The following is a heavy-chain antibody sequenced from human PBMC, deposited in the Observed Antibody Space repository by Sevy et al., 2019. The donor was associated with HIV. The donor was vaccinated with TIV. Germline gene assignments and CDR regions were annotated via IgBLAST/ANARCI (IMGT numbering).Heavy chain of an antibody. CDR1: GGTFSSYA. D-gene: IGHD6-13*01. CDR2: IIPIFGTA. V-gene: IGHV1-69*13. J-gene: IGHJ1*01. Sequence: ASVKVSCKASGGTFSSYAISWVRQAPGQGLEWMGRIIPIFGTANYAQMFQGRVTITADESTSTAYMELSSLRSEDTAVYYCARVPPNYSSSWYGHWGQGTLVSVSS. CDR3: ARVPPNYSSSWYGH.